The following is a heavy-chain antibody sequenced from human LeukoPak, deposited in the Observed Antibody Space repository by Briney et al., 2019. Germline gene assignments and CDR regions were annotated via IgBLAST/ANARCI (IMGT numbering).Heavy chain of an antibody. CDR2: IKQDGSEK. D-gene: IGHD6-19*01. CDR3: AKDQALYSSGWYYFDY. J-gene: IGHJ4*02. CDR1: GFTFSSYW. Sequence: PGGSLRLSCAASGFTFSSYWMSWVRQAPGKGLEWVANIKQDGSEKYYVDSVKGRFTISRDNAKNSLYLQMNSLRAEDTALYYCAKDQALYSSGWYYFDYWGQGTLVTVSS. V-gene: IGHV3-7*03.